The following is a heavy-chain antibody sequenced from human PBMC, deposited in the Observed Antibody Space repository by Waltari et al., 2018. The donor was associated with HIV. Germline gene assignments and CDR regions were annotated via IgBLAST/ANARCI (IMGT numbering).Heavy chain of an antibody. Sequence: ELQLVESGGDLVKPGRSLRLSCTASGFRFPSYGMSWFRQAPGKGLEWVGFIRGTPYVGTTEYAASVKGRFTISRDDSTHIVYLEMTNLITEDTGVYYCARQAGYGDSSLHQYFYQSWGRGTLVTVSS. CDR2: IRGTPYVGTT. V-gene: IGHV3-49*05. CDR3: ARQAGYGDSSLHQYFYQS. J-gene: IGHJ5*02. D-gene: IGHD4-17*01. CDR1: GFRFPSYG.